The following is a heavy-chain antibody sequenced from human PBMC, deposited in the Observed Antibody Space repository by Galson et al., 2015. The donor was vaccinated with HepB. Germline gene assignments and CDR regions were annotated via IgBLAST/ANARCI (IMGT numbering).Heavy chain of an antibody. CDR3: AKDSRSYYPLNYYYYGMDV. V-gene: IGHV3-23*01. J-gene: IGHJ6*02. D-gene: IGHD3-10*01. CDR1: GFTFSSYA. CDR2: ISGSGGST. Sequence: SLRLSCAASGFTFSSYAMSWVRQAPGKGLEWVSAISGSGGSTYYADSVKGRFTISRDNSKNTLYLQMNSLRAEDTAVYYCAKDSRSYYPLNYYYYGMDVWGQGTTVTVSS.